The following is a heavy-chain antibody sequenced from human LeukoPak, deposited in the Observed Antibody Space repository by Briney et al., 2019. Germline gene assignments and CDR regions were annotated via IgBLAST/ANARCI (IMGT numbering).Heavy chain of an antibody. J-gene: IGHJ4*02. CDR3: ARNPIYDILTGSTIDY. D-gene: IGHD3-9*01. CDR1: GFTFSNYG. Sequence: GGSLRLSCAASGFTFSNYGMHWVRQAPGKGLEWFSSISSSSSYIYYADSVKGRFTISRDNAKNSLYLQMNSLRAEDTAVYYCARNPIYDILTGSTIDYWGQGTLVTVSS. CDR2: ISSSSSYI. V-gene: IGHV3-21*01.